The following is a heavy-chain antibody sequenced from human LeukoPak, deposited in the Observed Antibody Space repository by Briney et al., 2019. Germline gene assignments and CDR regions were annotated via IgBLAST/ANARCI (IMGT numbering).Heavy chain of an antibody. D-gene: IGHD2-2*01. CDR1: GYTFTSYG. V-gene: IGHV1-18*04. CDR2: ISAYNGNI. Sequence: GASVKVSCKTSGYTFTSYGISWVRQAPGQGLEWMGWISAYNGNINYAQKLQGRVTMTTDTSTSTAYMELRSLRSDDTAVYYCARVGGNIVVVPAASNWFDPWGQGPRVTVSS. J-gene: IGHJ5*02. CDR3: ARVGGNIVVVPAASNWFDP.